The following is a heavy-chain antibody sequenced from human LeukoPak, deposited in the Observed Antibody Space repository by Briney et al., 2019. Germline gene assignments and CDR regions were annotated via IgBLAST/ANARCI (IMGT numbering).Heavy chain of an antibody. CDR3: ARDGGWFGELLGFDY. CDR1: GFTFSNYA. V-gene: IGHV3-23*01. J-gene: IGHJ4*02. D-gene: IGHD3-10*01. CDR2: INHSGGRT. Sequence: PGGSLRLSCAASGFTFSNYAMSWVRQAPGKGLEWVSAINHSGGRTYYADSVKGRFTISRDNAKNSLYLQMNSLRAEDTAVYYCARDGGWFGELLGFDYWGQGTLVTVSS.